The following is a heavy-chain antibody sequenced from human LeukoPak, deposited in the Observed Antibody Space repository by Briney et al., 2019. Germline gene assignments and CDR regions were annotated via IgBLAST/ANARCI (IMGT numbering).Heavy chain of an antibody. D-gene: IGHD6-19*01. CDR2: ISSSGSTI. CDR3: ARDGSGWITPDDTLTI. V-gene: IGHV3-11*04. CDR1: GFTFSDYY. J-gene: IGHJ4*02. Sequence: GGSLRLSCAASGFTFSDYYMSWIRQAPGKGLEWVSYISSSGSTIYYADSVKGRFTISRDNAKNSLYLQMNSLRAEDTAVYYCARDGSGWITPDDTLTIWGQGTLVTVSS.